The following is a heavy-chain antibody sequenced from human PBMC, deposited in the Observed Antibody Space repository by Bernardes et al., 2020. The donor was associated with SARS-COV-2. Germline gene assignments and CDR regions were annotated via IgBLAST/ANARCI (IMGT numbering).Heavy chain of an antibody. V-gene: IGHV3-53*01. CDR2: IYSGETT. CDR3: ESPGGDGSVDY. Sequence: GYPSPPRAGPGFPLSRSFMSWVRQAPGKGRAWVSVIYSGETTHYADSVQGRSTIASDTSKNRLNLQMNRLRAEATAVYYWESPGGDGSVDYWGKGTLVTVSS. CDR1: GFPLSRSF. J-gene: IGHJ4*01. D-gene: IGHD3-10*01.